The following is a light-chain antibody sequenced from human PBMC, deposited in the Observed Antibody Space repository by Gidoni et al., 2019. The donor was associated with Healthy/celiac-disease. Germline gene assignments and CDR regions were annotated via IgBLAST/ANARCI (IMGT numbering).Light chain of an antibody. CDR3: QQLNSRFT. J-gene: IGKJ3*01. CDR1: QGISSY. V-gene: IGKV1-9*01. CDR2: AAS. Sequence: DIQLTQSPSFLPASVEDRVTITCRASQGISSYLAWYQQKPGKAPKLLIYAASTLQSGVPSRFSGSGSGTEFTLTISSLQPEDFATYYCQQLNSRFTFGPGTKVDIK.